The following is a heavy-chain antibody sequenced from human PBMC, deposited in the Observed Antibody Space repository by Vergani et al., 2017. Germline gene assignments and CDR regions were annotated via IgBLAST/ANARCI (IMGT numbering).Heavy chain of an antibody. J-gene: IGHJ4*02. D-gene: IGHD3-16*01. Sequence: EVQLVESGGGVVQPGRSLRLSCAASGFTFSSYAMSWVRQAPGKGLEWVSAISGSGGSTYYADSVKCRFTISRDNSKNTLYLQMNSLRAEDTAVYYCAKDDYVWGSLYWGQGTLVTVSS. CDR3: AKDDYVWGSLY. V-gene: IGHV3-23*04. CDR1: GFTFSSYA. CDR2: ISGSGGST.